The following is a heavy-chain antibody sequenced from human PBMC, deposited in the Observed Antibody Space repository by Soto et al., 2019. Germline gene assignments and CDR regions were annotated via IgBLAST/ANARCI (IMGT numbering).Heavy chain of an antibody. Sequence: QVQLQESGPRLMKPSETLSLTCSVSGASIINGGYYWAWIRQSPGEGLEWIGSMLYTGNTFYKPSLRIRVTISADTSKNQFSLRLDSVTATDSAIYYCTRHAPYDWFDYWGQGTLLSVSS. V-gene: IGHV4-39*01. CDR2: MLYTGNT. D-gene: IGHD1-1*01. CDR1: GASIINGGYY. CDR3: TRHAPYDWFDY. J-gene: IGHJ4*02.